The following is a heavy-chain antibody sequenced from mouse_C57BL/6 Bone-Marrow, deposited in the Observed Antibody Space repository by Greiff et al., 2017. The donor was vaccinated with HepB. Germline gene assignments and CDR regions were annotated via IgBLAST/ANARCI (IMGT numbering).Heavy chain of an antibody. J-gene: IGHJ1*03. V-gene: IGHV5-2*01. CDR3: ARIAAVYWYFDV. CDR2: INSDGGST. Sequence: EVKVVESGGGLVQPGESLKLSCESNEYEFPTHDMSWVRQTPEKRLELVATINSDGGSTYYPDTMERRFIISRDNTKKNLYLQMSSLRSEDTALYYCARIAAVYWYFDVWGTGTTVTVSS. CDR1: EYEFPTHD. D-gene: IGHD3-3*01.